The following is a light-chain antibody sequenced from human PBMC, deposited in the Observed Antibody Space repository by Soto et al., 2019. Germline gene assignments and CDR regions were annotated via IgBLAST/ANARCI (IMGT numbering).Light chain of an antibody. CDR3: CSYVGTDTYS. Sequence: QSALTQPRSVSGSPGQSVTIACTVTSSDVGGYNYVSWYQQHPGKAPELMIYDVTKRPSGVPDRFSGSKSGNTASLTISGLQAEDEADYYCCSYVGTDTYSFGTGTKVTVL. CDR2: DVT. J-gene: IGLJ1*01. CDR1: SSDVGGYNY. V-gene: IGLV2-11*01.